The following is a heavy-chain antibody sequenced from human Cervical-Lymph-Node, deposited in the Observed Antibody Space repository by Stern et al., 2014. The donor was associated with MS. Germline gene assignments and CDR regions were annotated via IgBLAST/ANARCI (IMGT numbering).Heavy chain of an antibody. CDR3: ARDIGYCTNGVCYAVDY. Sequence: VQLVESGAEVKKPGASVKVSCKASGYTFTSYYMHWVRQAPGQGLEWMGIINPSGGSTSYAQKFQGRVTMTRDTSTSTVYMELSSLRSEDTAVYYCARDIGYCTNGVCYAVDYWGQGTLVTVSS. CDR2: INPSGGST. J-gene: IGHJ4*02. CDR1: GYTFTSYY. V-gene: IGHV1-46*03. D-gene: IGHD2-8*01.